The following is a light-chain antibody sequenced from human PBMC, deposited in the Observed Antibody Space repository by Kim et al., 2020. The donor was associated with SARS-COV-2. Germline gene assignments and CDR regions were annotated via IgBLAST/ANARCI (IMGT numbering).Light chain of an antibody. CDR2: STS. CDR1: QGIRNS. CDR3: KQYEYMPRT. V-gene: IGKV1-NL1*01. J-gene: IGKJ2*01. Sequence: DIQMTQSPSSLSASMGDRVTITCRASQGIRNSLAWYQQKPGKAPILLVYSTSRLETGVPPRFSGSASGTDYTLTISRLQPEDFGTYYCKQYEYMPRTFGQGTKLEI.